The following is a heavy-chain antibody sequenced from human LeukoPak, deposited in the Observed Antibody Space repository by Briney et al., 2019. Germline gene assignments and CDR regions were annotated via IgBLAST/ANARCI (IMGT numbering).Heavy chain of an antibody. CDR1: GGSISSYY. CDR2: IYTSGST. D-gene: IGHD5-12*01. J-gene: IGHJ4*02. V-gene: IGHV4-4*07. CDR3: ASFNSGYNYFDY. Sequence: PSGTLSLTCTVSGGSISSYYWSWIRQPAGKGLEWIGRIYTSGSTNYNPSLKSRVTMPVDTSKNQFSLKLSSVTAADTAVYYCASFNSGYNYFDYWGQGTLVTVSS.